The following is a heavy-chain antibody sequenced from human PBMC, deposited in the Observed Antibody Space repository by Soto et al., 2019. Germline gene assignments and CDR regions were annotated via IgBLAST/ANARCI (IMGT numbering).Heavy chain of an antibody. CDR3: AREGFYDYVWGSYRPRYFQH. D-gene: IGHD3-16*02. J-gene: IGHJ1*01. CDR1: GYTFTSYG. CDR2: ISAYNGNT. V-gene: IGHV1-18*01. Sequence: QVQLVQSGAEVKKPGASVKVSCKASGYTFTSYGISWVRQAPGQGLEWMGWISAYNGNTNYAQKLQGRVTMTTDTSTGTAYMELRSLRSDDTAVYYCAREGFYDYVWGSYRPRYFQHWGQGTLVTVSS.